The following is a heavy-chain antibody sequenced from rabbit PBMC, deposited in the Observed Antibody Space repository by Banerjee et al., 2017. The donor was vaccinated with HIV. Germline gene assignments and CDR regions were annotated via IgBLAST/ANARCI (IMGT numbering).Heavy chain of an antibody. CDR3: ARGFNAAFDP. CDR1: GFDLSSSYW. CDR2: IVTGTSGST. V-gene: IGHV1S40*01. Sequence: QSLEESGGDLVQPEGSLTLTCKASGFDLSSSYWMNWVRQAPGKGLEWIACIVTGTSGSTYYASWAKGRFTISKTSSTTVTLQMTSLTAADTATYFCARGFNAAFDPWGPGTLVTV. J-gene: IGHJ2*01.